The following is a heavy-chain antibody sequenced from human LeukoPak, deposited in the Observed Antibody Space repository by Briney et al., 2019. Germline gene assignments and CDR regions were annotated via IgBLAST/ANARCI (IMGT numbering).Heavy chain of an antibody. D-gene: IGHD5-12*01. V-gene: IGHV4-59*12. J-gene: IGHJ4*02. CDR3: ARGLGKRGSSFDY. Sequence: SETLSLTCTVSGGSISSYYWSWIRQPPGKGLEWIGYIYYSGGTNYNPSLKSRVTISVDTSKNQFSLKLSSVTAADTAVYYCARGLGKRGSSFDYWGQGTLVTVSS. CDR2: IYYSGGT. CDR1: GGSISSYY.